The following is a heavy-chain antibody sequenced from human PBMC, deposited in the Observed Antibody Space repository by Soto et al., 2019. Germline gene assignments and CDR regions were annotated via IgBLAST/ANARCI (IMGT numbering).Heavy chain of an antibody. CDR1: GGSFSGYY. J-gene: IGHJ6*02. CDR3: ARGYIRGRTGAARKYYYYGMDV. V-gene: IGHV4-34*01. CDR2: INHSGST. D-gene: IGHD6-6*01. Sequence: SETLSLTCAVYGGSFSGYYWSWIRQPPGKGLEWIGEINHSGSTNYNPSLKSRVTISVDTSKNQFSLKLSSVTAADTAVYYCARGYIRGRTGAARKYYYYGMDVWGQGTTVTVSS.